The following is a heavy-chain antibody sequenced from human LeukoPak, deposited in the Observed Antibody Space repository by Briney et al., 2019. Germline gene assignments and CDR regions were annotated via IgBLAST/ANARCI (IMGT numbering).Heavy chain of an antibody. CDR3: ARDKAHSYGRYFDP. V-gene: IGHV4-59*01. D-gene: IGHD5-18*01. J-gene: IGHJ5*02. CDR1: GGSISTYY. Sequence: SETLSLTCSVAGGSISTYYWNWIRQTPGKGLEWIGHISNGNTEYNPSLKSRVTISVDTSKNQISLKLTSVTAADTAVSYCARDKAHSYGRYFDPWGQGALVTVSS. CDR2: ISNGNT.